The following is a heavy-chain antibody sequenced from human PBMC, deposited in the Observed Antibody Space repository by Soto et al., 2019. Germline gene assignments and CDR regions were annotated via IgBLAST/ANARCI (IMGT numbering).Heavy chain of an antibody. Sequence: QVQLVESGGGVVQPGRSLRLSCAASGFTFSSYGMHWVRQAPGKGLEWVAVISYDGSNKYYADSVKGRFTISRDNSKNTLYLHMNSLIADDTAVYYCAKDVGVGATPGLGDYYYYYGMDVWGQGTTVTFAS. CDR1: GFTFSSYG. V-gene: IGHV3-30*18. CDR3: AKDVGVGATPGLGDYYYYYGMDV. D-gene: IGHD1-26*01. J-gene: IGHJ6*02. CDR2: ISYDGSNK.